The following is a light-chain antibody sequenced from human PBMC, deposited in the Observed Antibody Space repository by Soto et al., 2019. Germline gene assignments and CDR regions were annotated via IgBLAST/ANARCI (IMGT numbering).Light chain of an antibody. CDR3: QQYNRYWT. Sequence: IHMPQSPSTLSASVGDRVTITCRASQSISSWLAWYQQKPGKAPKLLIYDASSLESGVPSRFSGSGSETEFTLTISSLFPDDFATYYCQQYNRYWTFGQGTKV. CDR2: DAS. V-gene: IGKV1-5*01. J-gene: IGKJ1*01. CDR1: QSISSW.